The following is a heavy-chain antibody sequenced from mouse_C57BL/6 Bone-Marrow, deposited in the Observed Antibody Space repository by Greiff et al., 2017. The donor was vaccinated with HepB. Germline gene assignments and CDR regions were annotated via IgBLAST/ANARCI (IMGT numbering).Heavy chain of an antibody. V-gene: IGHV1-55*01. D-gene: IGHD1-2*01. Sequence: QVQLKQPGAELVKPGASVKMSCKASGYTFTSYWITWVKQRPGQGLEWIGDIYPGSGSTNYNEKFKGKATLTADKSSSTAYMELRSLTSEDSAVYFCVHYGFYAMDYWGQGTSVTVSS. CDR2: IYPGSGST. CDR3: VHYGFYAMDY. J-gene: IGHJ4*01. CDR1: GYTFTSYW.